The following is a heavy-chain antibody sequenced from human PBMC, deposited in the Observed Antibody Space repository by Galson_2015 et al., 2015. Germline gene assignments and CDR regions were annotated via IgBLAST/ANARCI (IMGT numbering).Heavy chain of an antibody. CDR2: INAGNGNT. CDR1: GYTFTSYA. Sequence: SVKVSCKASGYTFTSYAMHWVRQAPGQRLEWMGWINAGNGNTKYSQKFQGRVTITRDTSASTAYMELSSLRSEDTAVYYCAAVLGSGSYRFGRSNYWGQGTLVTASS. CDR3: AAVLGSGSYRFGRSNY. D-gene: IGHD3-10*01. J-gene: IGHJ4*02. V-gene: IGHV1-3*01.